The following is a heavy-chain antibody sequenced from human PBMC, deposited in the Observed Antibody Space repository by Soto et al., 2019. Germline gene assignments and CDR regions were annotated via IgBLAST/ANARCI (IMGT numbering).Heavy chain of an antibody. Sequence: QVQLVESGGGVVQPGRSLRLSCAASGFTFSSYAMHWVRQAPGKGLERVAVISYDGSNKYYADSVKGRFTISGDNSKNPLYLQMNSLRAEDTAVYYCARAGCDGGSCYTLVGLSYGMDVWGQGTTVTVSS. CDR1: GFTFSSYA. V-gene: IGHV3-30-3*01. D-gene: IGHD2-15*01. CDR2: ISYDGSNK. CDR3: ARAGCDGGSCYTLVGLSYGMDV. J-gene: IGHJ6*02.